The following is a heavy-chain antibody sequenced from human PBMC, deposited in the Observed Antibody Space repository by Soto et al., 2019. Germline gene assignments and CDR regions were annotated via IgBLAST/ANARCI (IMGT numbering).Heavy chain of an antibody. J-gene: IGHJ4*02. D-gene: IGHD6-13*01. CDR1: GYTFTSYG. V-gene: IGHV1-18*04. CDR2: ISAYNGNT. Sequence: XSVKVSCKASGYTFTSYGISWVRQAPGQGLEWMGWISAYNGNTNYAQKLQGRVTMTTDTSTSTAYMELRSLRSDDTAVYYCARENNPYSSSWYYFDYWGQGTLVTVSS. CDR3: ARENNPYSSSWYYFDY.